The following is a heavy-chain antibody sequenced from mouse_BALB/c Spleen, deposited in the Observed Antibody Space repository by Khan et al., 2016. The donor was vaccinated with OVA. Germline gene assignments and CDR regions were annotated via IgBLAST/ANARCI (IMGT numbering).Heavy chain of an antibody. CDR1: GFSLTNYS. CDR2: IWSAGST. CDR3: ARRGYDYGRGALFAY. Sequence: QVQLKESGPGLVQPSQSLSITCTVSGFSLTNYSVHWVRQSPGKGLEWLGVIWSAGSTDYNAAFISRLTIRKDNSRSQVFFKMNSRQPNDTAIYYCARRGYDYGRGALFAYWGHGTLVTVSA. V-gene: IGHV2-2*02. D-gene: IGHD2-4*01. J-gene: IGHJ3*01.